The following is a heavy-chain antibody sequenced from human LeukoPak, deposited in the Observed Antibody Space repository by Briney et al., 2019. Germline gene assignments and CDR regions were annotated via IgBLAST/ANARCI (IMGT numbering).Heavy chain of an antibody. V-gene: IGHV4-38-2*02. CDR3: ARDRGSVIVVTKAFDI. J-gene: IGHJ3*02. D-gene: IGHD3-22*01. CDR1: GYSISSGYY. Sequence: SETLSLTCTVSGYSISSGYYWGWIRQPPGKGLEWIGIFYHSGSTYYNPSLKSRVTISVDKSKNQFSLKLSSVTAADTAVYYCARDRGSVIVVTKAFDIWGQGTMVTVSS. CDR2: FYHSGST.